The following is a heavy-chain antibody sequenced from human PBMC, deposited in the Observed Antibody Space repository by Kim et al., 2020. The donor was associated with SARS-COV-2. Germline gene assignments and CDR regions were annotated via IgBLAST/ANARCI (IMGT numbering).Heavy chain of an antibody. CDR1: GFTFSRYG. D-gene: IGHD5-18*01. CDR2: ISYDGTNK. CDR3: AKAERWTDDTDGYNVFDY. J-gene: IGHJ4*02. V-gene: IGHV3-30*18. Sequence: GGSLRLSCAASGFTFSRYGMHWVRQAPGKGLEWVAAISYDGTNKYYVDSVKGRFTISRDSSKNTLYLQMNSLGAEDTAVYYCAKAERWTDDTDGYNVFDYWGQGSLVTASS.